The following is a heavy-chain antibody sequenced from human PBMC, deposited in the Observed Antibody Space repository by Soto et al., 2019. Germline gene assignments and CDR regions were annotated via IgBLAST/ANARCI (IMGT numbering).Heavy chain of an antibody. CDR1: GDSVSSNSAD. J-gene: IGHJ5*02. D-gene: IGHD6-19*01. CDR2: TYYRSKWYN. Sequence: PSQTLSLTCAISGDSVSSNSADWNWIRQSPSRGLEWLGRTYYRSKWYNDYAVSVKSRITINPDTSKNQFSLQLNSVTPEDTAVYYCARDLLSSGWRGVSYNWFDPWGQGTLVTVSS. CDR3: ARDLLSSGWRGVSYNWFDP. V-gene: IGHV6-1*01.